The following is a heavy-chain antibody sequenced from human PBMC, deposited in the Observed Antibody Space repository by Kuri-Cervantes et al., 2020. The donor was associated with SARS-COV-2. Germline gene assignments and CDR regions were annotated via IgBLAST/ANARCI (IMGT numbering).Heavy chain of an antibody. CDR3: AKAYYDFWSGYYRGGYYFDY. CDR2: ISGSGGST. D-gene: IGHD3-3*01. J-gene: IGHJ4*02. CDR1: GFTFSSYG. Sequence: GGSLRLSCAASGFTFSSYGMHWVRQAPGKGLEWVSAISGSGGSTYYADSVKGRFTISRDNSKNTLYLQMNSLRAEDTAVYYCAKAYYDFWSGYYRGGYYFDYWGQGTLVTVSS. V-gene: IGHV3-23*01.